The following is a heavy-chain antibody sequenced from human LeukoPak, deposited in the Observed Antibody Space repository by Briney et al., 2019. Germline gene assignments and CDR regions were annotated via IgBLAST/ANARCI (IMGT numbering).Heavy chain of an antibody. Sequence: SKTLSLTCAISGDSVSSNSAAWNWIRQSPSRGLEWLGRTYYRSKWYNDYAVSVKSRITIDPDTSKNQFSLQLNSVTPEDTAVYYCARVVDSYITSSRPNYYMDVWGKGTTVTVSS. D-gene: IGHD6-6*01. CDR3: ARVVDSYITSSRPNYYMDV. CDR2: TYYRSKWYN. V-gene: IGHV6-1*01. CDR1: GDSVSSNSAA. J-gene: IGHJ6*03.